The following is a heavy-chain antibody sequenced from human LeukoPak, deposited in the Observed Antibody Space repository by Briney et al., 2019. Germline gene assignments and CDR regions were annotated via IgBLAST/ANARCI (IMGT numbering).Heavy chain of an antibody. Sequence: SWVRQAPGKGLEWVGFIRSKAYGGTTEYAASVKGRFTISRDDSKSIAYLQMNSLKTEDTAVYYCTRDSAGSGSYGWFDPWGQGTLVTVSS. V-gene: IGHV3-49*02. J-gene: IGHJ5*02. D-gene: IGHD3-10*01. CDR3: TRDSAGSGSYGWFDP. CDR2: IRSKAYGGTT.